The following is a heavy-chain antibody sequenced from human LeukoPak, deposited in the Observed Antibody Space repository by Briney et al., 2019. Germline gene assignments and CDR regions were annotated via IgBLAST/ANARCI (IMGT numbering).Heavy chain of an antibody. D-gene: IGHD2-21*01. CDR2: VSYDGSSE. Sequence: GRSLRLSCAASGFTFSSYSIHWVRQAPGKGLEWVAVVSYDGSSENYADSVKGRFTISRDNSKNTLYLQMNSLRAEDTAVYYCARDRVLYFYYGMDVWGQGTTATVSS. J-gene: IGHJ6*02. CDR3: ARDRVLYFYYGMDV. V-gene: IGHV3-30-3*01. CDR1: GFTFSSYS.